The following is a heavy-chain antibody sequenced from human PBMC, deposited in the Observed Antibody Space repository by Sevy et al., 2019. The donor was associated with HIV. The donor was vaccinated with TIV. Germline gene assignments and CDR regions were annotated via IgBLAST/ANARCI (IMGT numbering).Heavy chain of an antibody. Sequence: GGSLRLSCAASGFTFSSYWMSWVRQAPGKGLEWVANIKQDGSEKYYVDSVKGRFTISRDNAKNSLYLQMNSLRAEDTAGYYCARGAVAGYYYYGMDVWGQGTTVTVSS. D-gene: IGHD6-19*01. CDR3: ARGAVAGYYYYGMDV. CDR2: IKQDGSEK. V-gene: IGHV3-7*01. CDR1: GFTFSSYW. J-gene: IGHJ6*02.